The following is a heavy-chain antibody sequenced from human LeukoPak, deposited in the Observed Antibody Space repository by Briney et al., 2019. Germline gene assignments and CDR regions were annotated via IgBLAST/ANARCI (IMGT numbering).Heavy chain of an antibody. CDR2: INPNSGGT. CDR1: GYTFTGYY. CDR3: AKFVDTAMVTGFDY. V-gene: IGHV1-2*02. Sequence: ASVKVSCKASGYTFTGYYIHWVRQAPGQGLEWMGWINPNSGGTDYAQKFQGRVTMTRDTSISTAYMDLCRLRSDDTAVYYCAKFVDTAMVTGFDYWGQGTLVTVSS. J-gene: IGHJ4*02. D-gene: IGHD5-18*01.